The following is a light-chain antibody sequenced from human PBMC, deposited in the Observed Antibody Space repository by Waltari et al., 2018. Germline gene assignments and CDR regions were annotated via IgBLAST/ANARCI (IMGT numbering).Light chain of an antibody. CDR3: TSQALDGVVL. CDR2: DVT. Sequence: QSALTQPASVSGSPGQSITISCTGIGSAIADSDFVSLYQHQPGKAPRVIIFDVTIRPSGISHRCAASKAANAASLTISGLQPEDEGDYYCTSQALDGVVLFGGGTQVTV. J-gene: IGLJ2*01. CDR1: GSAIADSDF. V-gene: IGLV2-14*03.